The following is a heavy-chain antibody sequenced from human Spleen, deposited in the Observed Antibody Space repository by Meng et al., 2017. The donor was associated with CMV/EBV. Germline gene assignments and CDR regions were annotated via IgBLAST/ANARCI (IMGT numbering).Heavy chain of an antibody. CDR3: AKDSSSGHPNY. CDR1: GFRFSDYY. V-gene: IGHV3-11*01. CDR2: ITGSATVI. J-gene: IGHJ4*02. Sequence: GESLKISCAASGFRFSDYYMSWIRQAPGKGLEWISYITGSATVIYYAASVKGRFTISRDNAKNSLYLQMNSLRAEDTAVYYCAKDSSSGHPNYWGQGTLVTVSS. D-gene: IGHD6-19*01.